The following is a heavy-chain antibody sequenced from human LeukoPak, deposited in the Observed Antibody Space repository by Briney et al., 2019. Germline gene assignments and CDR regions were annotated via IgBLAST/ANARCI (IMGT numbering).Heavy chain of an antibody. V-gene: IGHV4-61*02. Sequence: PSETLSLTCTVSGGSISSGSYYWSWIRQPAGKGLEWIGRIYTSGSTNYNPSLKSRVTISVDTSKNQFSLKLSSVTAADTAVYYCARDYSFDAFDVWGQGTMVTVSS. D-gene: IGHD5-18*01. CDR2: IYTSGST. CDR1: GGSISSGSYY. J-gene: IGHJ3*01. CDR3: ARDYSFDAFDV.